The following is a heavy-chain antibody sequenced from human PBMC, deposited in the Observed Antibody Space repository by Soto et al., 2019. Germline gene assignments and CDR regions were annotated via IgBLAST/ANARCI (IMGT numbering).Heavy chain of an antibody. CDR1: GFTFSSRA. D-gene: IGHD1-20*01. CDR2: ISSSSNI. Sequence: GGSLRLSCTASGFTFSSRAMNWVRQFPGRGLEWVSYISSSSNIDYADSVKGRFTVSRDNAKNSLYLQMNTLRDEDTAVYYCASDRSLGSNWYYYLESWGQGTLVTVSS. CDR3: ASDRSLGSNWYYYLES. J-gene: IGHJ4*02. V-gene: IGHV3-48*02.